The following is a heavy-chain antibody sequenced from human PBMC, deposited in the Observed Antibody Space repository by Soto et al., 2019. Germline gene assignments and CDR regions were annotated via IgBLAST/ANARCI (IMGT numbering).Heavy chain of an antibody. CDR3: ARILIGSGYSSSWYRRYYYYYYMDV. V-gene: IGHV2-26*01. J-gene: IGHJ6*03. CDR2: IFSNDEK. CDR1: GFSLSNARMG. D-gene: IGHD6-13*01. Sequence: SGPTLVNPTQTLTLTCTVSGFSLSNARMGVSWIRQPPGKALEWLAHIFSNDEKSYSTSLKSRLTISKDTSKSQVVLTMTNMDPVDTATYYCARILIGSGYSSSWYRRYYYYYYMDVWGKGTTVNVSS.